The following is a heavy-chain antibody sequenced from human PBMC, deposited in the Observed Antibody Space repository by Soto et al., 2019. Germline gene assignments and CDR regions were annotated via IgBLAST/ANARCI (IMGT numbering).Heavy chain of an antibody. CDR3: ARVRVDILTGYRDYFDY. Sequence: PSETLSLTCAVSGGSISSSNWWSWVRQPPGKGLEWIGEIYHSGSTNYNPSLKSRVTISVDKSKNQFSLKLSSVTAADTAVYYCARVRVDILTGYRDYFDYWGQGTLVTVSS. D-gene: IGHD3-9*01. J-gene: IGHJ4*02. CDR2: IYHSGST. V-gene: IGHV4-4*02. CDR1: GGSISSSNW.